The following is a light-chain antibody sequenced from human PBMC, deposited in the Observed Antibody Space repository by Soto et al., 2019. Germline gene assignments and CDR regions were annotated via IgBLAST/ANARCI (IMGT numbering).Light chain of an antibody. V-gene: IGKV3-11*01. CDR3: QQRRNWL. CDR2: DAS. J-gene: IGKJ2*01. Sequence: IVLTQSPATLSLSPGERATLSCRANQSLSSYLAWYQQKPGQAPRLLIYDASNRASGIPARFSGSGSGTDFTLTISSLEPEDSAVYYCQQRRNWLFGQGTKVEIK. CDR1: QSLSSY.